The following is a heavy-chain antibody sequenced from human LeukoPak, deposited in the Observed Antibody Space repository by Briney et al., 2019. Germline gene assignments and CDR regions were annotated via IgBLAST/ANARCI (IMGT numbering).Heavy chain of an antibody. D-gene: IGHD3-22*01. CDR2: IYPGDSDT. V-gene: IGHV5-51*01. CDR1: GYSFTSYW. Sequence: GESLKISCKGSGYSFTSYWIGWVRQMPGKGLEWMGIIYPGDSDTRYSPSFQGQVTISADKSISTAYLQWSSLKASDTATYYCARLANTYDSSGYYSSGVDYWGQGTLVTVSS. CDR3: ARLANTYDSSGYYSSGVDY. J-gene: IGHJ4*02.